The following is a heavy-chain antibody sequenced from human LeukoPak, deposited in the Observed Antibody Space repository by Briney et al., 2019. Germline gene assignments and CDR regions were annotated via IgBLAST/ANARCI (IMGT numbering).Heavy chain of an antibody. CDR3: APWGTITPGPGDHWFDP. V-gene: IGHV7-4-1*02. J-gene: IGHJ5*02. D-gene: IGHD1-7*01. CDR1: GYTFTSCA. Sequence: GASVKVSCKASGYTFTSCAMNWVRQAPGQGLEWMGWINTNTGNPTYAQGFTGRFVFSLDTSVSTAYLQISSLKAEDTAVYYCAPWGTITPGPGDHWFDPWGQGTLVTVSS. CDR2: INTNTGNP.